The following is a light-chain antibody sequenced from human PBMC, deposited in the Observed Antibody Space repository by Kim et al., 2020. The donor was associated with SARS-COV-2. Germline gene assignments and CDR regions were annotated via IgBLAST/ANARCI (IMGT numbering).Light chain of an antibody. CDR1: QGIVID. V-gene: IGKV1-17*01. J-gene: IGKJ5*01. CDR3: LQHRTDPIT. Sequence: AYVEDRVTLTRRERQGIVIDLGWYMQSPERAPKRLIYGASNLQSGVPSRFSGSGSETEFSLTINTLHTEDFSTYIPLQHRTDPITFGEGTRLEIK. CDR2: GAS.